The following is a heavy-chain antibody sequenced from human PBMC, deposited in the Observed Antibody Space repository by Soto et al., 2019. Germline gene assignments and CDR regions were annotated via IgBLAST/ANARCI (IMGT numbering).Heavy chain of an antibody. J-gene: IGHJ4*02. Sequence: QLQLQELGPGLVKPSETLSLTCTVSGDSIRGSSYYWAWIRQPPGQELEWIGTVYYSGTTYYHPSLKSRVTLSVDPSKNQFSLRLNSVTATDTGTYFCARHGGTTPFDFWGQGIQVAVSS. V-gene: IGHV4-39*01. CDR2: VYYSGTT. CDR3: ARHGGTTPFDF. D-gene: IGHD1-7*01. CDR1: GDSIRGSSYY.